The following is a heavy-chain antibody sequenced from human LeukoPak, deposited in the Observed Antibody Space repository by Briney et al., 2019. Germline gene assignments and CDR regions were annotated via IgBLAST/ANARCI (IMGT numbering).Heavy chain of an antibody. CDR3: AKRGYYDILTGYSDDAFDI. Sequence: SQTLSLTCTVSGGSIISGGYYWSWIRQHPGKGLEWIGYIYYSGSTYYNPSLKSRVTISVDTSKNQFSLKLSSVTAAATAVYYCAKRGYYDILTGYSDDAFDIWGQGTMVTVSS. V-gene: IGHV4-31*03. J-gene: IGHJ3*02. CDR1: GGSIISGGYY. CDR2: IYYSGST. D-gene: IGHD3-9*01.